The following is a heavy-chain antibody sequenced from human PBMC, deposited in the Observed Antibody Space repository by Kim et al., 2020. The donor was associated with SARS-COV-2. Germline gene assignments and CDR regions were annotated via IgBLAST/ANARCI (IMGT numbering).Heavy chain of an antibody. CDR2: IRSKGNGGTT. J-gene: IGHJ4*02. CDR3: ATDWISGRG. D-gene: IGHD1-26*01. Sequence: GGSLRLSCAASGFTFSNAWMHWVRQFPGKGLESVARIRSKGNGGTTDYAAPVKGRFTISRDDSKNTLYLQMDSLKTEDTAVYYCATDWISGRGWGQGTLVTVS. V-gene: IGHV3-15*07. CDR1: GFTFSNAW.